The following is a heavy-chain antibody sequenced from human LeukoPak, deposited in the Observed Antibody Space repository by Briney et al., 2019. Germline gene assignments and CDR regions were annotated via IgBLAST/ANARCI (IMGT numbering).Heavy chain of an antibody. CDR3: VRDSDDYYWALDF. D-gene: IGHD3-10*01. CDR2: TYYRSNWIY. Sequence: SQTLSLTCAISGDSVSSNSAAWNWIRQSPSRGLEWLGRTYYRSNWIYESAASVKSRITINPDTSRNQFSLHLNSVTPEDTAVYYCVRDSDDYYWALDFWGQGTPVTVSP. J-gene: IGHJ4*02. CDR1: GDSVSSNSAA. V-gene: IGHV6-1*01.